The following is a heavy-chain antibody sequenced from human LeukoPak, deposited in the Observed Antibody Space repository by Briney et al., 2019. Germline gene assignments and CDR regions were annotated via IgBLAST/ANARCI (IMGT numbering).Heavy chain of an antibody. Sequence: GGSLRLSCAASGFTFSSYGMHWVRQAPGKGLEWVAVISYDGSNKYYADSVKDRFTISRDNAKNSLYLQMNSLRAEDTAVYYCARVFQGIAFDYWGQGTLVTVSS. V-gene: IGHV3-30*03. CDR1: GFTFSSYG. CDR2: ISYDGSNK. CDR3: ARVFQGIAFDY. D-gene: IGHD2-15*01. J-gene: IGHJ4*02.